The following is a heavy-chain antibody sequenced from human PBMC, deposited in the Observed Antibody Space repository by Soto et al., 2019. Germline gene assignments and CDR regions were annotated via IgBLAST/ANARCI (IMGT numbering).Heavy chain of an antibody. CDR2: IYNSGST. CDR3: ASMGYHYGSGSYPLDY. J-gene: IGHJ4*02. V-gene: IGHV4-59*08. CDR1: GGSLSSYY. D-gene: IGHD3-10*01. Sequence: SETLSLTCVVSGGSLSSYYWSWIRQPPGKGLEWIGFIYNSGSTHYNPSLKSRVTISVDTSKNQFSLKLRSVTAADTAVYYCASMGYHYGSGSYPLDYWGQGTLVTVSS.